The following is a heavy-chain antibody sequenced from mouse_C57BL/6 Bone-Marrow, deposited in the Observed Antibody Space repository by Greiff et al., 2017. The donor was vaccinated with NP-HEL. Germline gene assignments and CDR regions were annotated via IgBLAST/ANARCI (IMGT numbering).Heavy chain of an antibody. Sequence: EVKLEESGGDLVKPGGSLKLSCAASGFTFSSYGMSWVRQTPDKRLEWVATISSGGSYTYYPDSVKGRFTISRDNAKNTLYLQMSSLKSEDTAMYYCARLWLRRVAYWGQGTLVTVSA. CDR3: ARLWLRRVAY. CDR1: GFTFSSYG. D-gene: IGHD2-2*01. J-gene: IGHJ3*01. V-gene: IGHV5-6*02. CDR2: ISSGGSYT.